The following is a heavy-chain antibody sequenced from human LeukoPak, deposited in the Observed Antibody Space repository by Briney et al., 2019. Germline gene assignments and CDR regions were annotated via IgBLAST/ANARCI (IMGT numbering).Heavy chain of an antibody. J-gene: IGHJ4*02. V-gene: IGHV3-48*01. D-gene: IGHD2-21*01. CDR2: ISRSSTTI. Sequence: GGSLRLSCAASGFTFSDYSMNWVRQAPGKGLEWVSYISRSSTTIYYADSVKGRFTISRDNAKNSLYLQMNSLRAEDTAVYYCAKDWVVIGFDYWGQGTLVTVSS. CDR1: GFTFSDYS. CDR3: AKDWVVIGFDY.